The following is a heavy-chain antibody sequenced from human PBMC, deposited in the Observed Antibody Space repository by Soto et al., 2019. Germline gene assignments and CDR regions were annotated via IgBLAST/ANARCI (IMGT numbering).Heavy chain of an antibody. CDR2: IWYDGSNE. J-gene: IGHJ4*02. D-gene: IGHD2-2*02. CDR3: ARDGGFGYCINPRCSTLDY. V-gene: IGHV3-33*01. CDR1: GFSFSNDV. Sequence: GGSLRLSCAASGFSFSNDVMHWVRQAPGKGLEWVALIWYDGSNEYYADSVKGRFTISRDNSKNTLYLQMNSLRAEDTAVYYCARDGGFGYCINPRCSTLDYRGREPWSPSPQ.